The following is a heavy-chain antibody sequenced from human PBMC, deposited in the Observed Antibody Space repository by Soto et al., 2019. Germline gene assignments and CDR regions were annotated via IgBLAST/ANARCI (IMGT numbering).Heavy chain of an antibody. D-gene: IGHD3-10*01. CDR3: ARSSGMATPFDP. CDR1: GGSMTTYF. J-gene: IGHJ5*02. Sequence: QVQLQESGPALVKPSETLSLTCTVSGGSMTTYFWSWVRQPPGNRLEWIGYISYRGDTKYNPALQSRVSISLDTSEKQFSLNLSSVTSADTAIYCCARSSGMATPFDPWGQGTLVTVSS. CDR2: ISYRGDT. V-gene: IGHV4-59*01.